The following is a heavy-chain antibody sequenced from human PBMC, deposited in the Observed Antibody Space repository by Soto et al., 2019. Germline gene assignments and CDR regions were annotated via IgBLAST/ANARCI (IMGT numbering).Heavy chain of an antibody. CDR3: ARGKTWGQREMKSNWNGDVP. J-gene: IGHJ5*02. V-gene: IGHV1-8*02. D-gene: IGHD1-1*01. CDR2: MNPNSGNT. Sequence: ASVKFSCKSSGYTFTGYGISWVRQAPGQGLEWMGWMNPNSGNTGYAQKFQGRVTMTRNTSISTAYMELSSLRSEDTAVEYCARGKTWGQREMKSNWNGDVPWGQGNRDT. CDR1: GYTFTGYG.